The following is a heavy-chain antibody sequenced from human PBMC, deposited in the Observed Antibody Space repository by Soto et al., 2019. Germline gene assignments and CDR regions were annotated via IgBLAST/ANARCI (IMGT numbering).Heavy chain of an antibody. Sequence: ASVKVSCKASGYTFTSHGIAWVRQAPGQGLEWMGWISTFNGKTDYSQKFQGRVTMTADTRTTTGYMELRSLRSDDTAVYYCARLLTEGVTYREDAFDIWCQGTKVTVSS. CDR3: ARLLTEGVTYREDAFDI. J-gene: IGHJ3*02. V-gene: IGHV1-18*01. CDR2: ISTFNGKT. CDR1: GYTFTSHG. D-gene: IGHD3-9*01.